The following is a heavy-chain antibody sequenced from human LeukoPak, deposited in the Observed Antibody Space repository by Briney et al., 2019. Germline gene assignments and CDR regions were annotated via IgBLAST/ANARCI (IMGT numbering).Heavy chain of an antibody. CDR3: ARDIPGTTWYFDY. V-gene: IGHV3-9*01. Sequence: PGGSLRLSCAVSGFTFDDYAMHWVRQVPGKGLEWVSGINWNSDSIGYADSVKGRFTTSRDNAKNSLYLQMNSLRAEDTALYYCARDIPGTTWYFDYWGQGTLVTVSS. D-gene: IGHD1-1*01. J-gene: IGHJ4*02. CDR2: INWNSDSI. CDR1: GFTFDDYA.